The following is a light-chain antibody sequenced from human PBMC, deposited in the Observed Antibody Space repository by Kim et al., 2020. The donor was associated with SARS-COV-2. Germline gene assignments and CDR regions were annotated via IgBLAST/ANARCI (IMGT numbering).Light chain of an antibody. CDR2: AAS. CDR3: QQYSRYPVT. CDR1: QGISSH. V-gene: IGKV1-16*02. J-gene: IGKJ2*01. Sequence: SASFGDRVTFTCRASQGISSHLAWFQQKPGTAPKSLIYAASSLQSGVPSKFSGSGSGTDFTLTISSLQPEDFATYYCQQYSRYPVTFGQGTKLEI.